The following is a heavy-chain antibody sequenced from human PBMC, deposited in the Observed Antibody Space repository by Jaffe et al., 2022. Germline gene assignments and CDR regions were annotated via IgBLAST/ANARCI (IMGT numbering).Heavy chain of an antibody. J-gene: IGHJ3*02. Sequence: QVQLQESGPGLVKPSGTLSLTCAVSGGSISSSNWWSWIRQPPGKGLEWIGEIYHSGSTNYNPSLKSRVTISVDKSKNQFSLKLSSVTAADTAVYYCARLGYYDILTGYYNEDAFDIWGQGTMVTVSS. V-gene: IGHV4-4*02. D-gene: IGHD3-9*01. CDR2: IYHSGST. CDR3: ARLGYYDILTGYYNEDAFDI. CDR1: GGSISSSNW.